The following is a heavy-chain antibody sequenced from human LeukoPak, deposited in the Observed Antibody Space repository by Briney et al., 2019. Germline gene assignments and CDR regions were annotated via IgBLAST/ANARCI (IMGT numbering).Heavy chain of an antibody. CDR1: GGSSSGYY. J-gene: IGHJ4*03. CDR2: IYTSGNT. CDR3: ARAHTLSCNGGPCLYFLDY. D-gene: IGHD2-15*01. Sequence: SQTQSLLCTVSGGSSSGYYGSWIRQPAGKELEWIGRIYTSGNTDYNPSLKGRVSMSVDTSKNQFSLKLSSVTAADTAVYYCARAHTLSCNGGPCLYFLDYWGQGTTVTVSS. V-gene: IGHV4-4*07.